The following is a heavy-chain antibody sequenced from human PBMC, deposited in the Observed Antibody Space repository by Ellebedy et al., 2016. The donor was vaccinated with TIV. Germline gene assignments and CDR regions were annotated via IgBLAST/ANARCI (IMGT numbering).Heavy chain of an antibody. CDR3: ARREGYYGSGSYYAN. CDR2: IYYSGST. V-gene: IGHV4-59*01. Sequence: MPSETLSLTCTVSGDSIRSYYWSWIRQPPGKGLEWIGYIYYSGSTNYNPYLKSRFTISIDTSKNQFSLKLSSVTAADTAVYYCARREGYYGSGSYYANWGQGTLVTVSS. CDR1: GDSIRSYY. D-gene: IGHD3-10*01. J-gene: IGHJ4*02.